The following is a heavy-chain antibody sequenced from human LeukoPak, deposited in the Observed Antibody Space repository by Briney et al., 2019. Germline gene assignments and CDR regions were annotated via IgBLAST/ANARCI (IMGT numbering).Heavy chain of an antibody. J-gene: IGHJ4*02. V-gene: IGHV3-23*01. CDR1: GFTFGTYA. CDR2: IYGSGAGI. CDR3: AKDREPDGRWNFDL. Sequence: PGGSLRLSCVGFGFTFGTYAMNWVRQAPGKGLEWLAGIYGSGAGIYYADSVRGRFTISRDNSKNTLYLQMNSLRADDTAIYYCAKDREPDGRWNFDLWGQGTLVTVSS. D-gene: IGHD1-1*01.